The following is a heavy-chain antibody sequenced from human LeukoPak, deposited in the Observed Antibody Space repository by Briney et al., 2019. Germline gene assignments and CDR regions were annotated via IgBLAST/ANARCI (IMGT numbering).Heavy chain of an antibody. D-gene: IGHD3-16*01. J-gene: IGHJ4*02. Sequence: ASVKVSCKASGYTFTTYDVSWVRQAPGQGLEWVGWMNPHSGNTGYAHKFQGRVTMTRDTSINTAYLELTSLISDDTAVYYCVRDGSHIWGLAYWSQGTLVAVSS. CDR1: GYTFTTYD. V-gene: IGHV1-8*01. CDR2: MNPHSGNT. CDR3: VRDGSHIWGLAY.